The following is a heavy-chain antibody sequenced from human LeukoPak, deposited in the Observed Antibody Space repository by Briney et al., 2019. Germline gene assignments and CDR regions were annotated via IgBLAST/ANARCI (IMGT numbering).Heavy chain of an antibody. CDR2: VSYNRNTE. CDR3: ARGRDYDSTGYPDY. J-gene: IGHJ4*02. CDR1: GSTFSRYA. D-gene: IGHD3-22*01. Sequence: PGGSLRLSCVASGSTFSRYAMHWVRQAPGKGLEWVAALVSYNRNTEYYADTVKGRFTVSRDNSKNTLYLQMNGLRLEDTAVYYCARGRDYDSTGYPDYWGQGTLVSVSS. V-gene: IGHV3-30-3*01.